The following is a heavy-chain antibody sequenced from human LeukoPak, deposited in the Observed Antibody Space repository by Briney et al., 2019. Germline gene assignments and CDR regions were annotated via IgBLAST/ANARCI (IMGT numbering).Heavy chain of an antibody. D-gene: IGHD3-22*01. CDR1: GFTFNSYG. Sequence: GGSLRLSCAASGFTFNSYGMHWVRQAPGKGLEGVAVISYDGGMKYYADSVKGRFTISRDNAKNSLYLQMNSLRAEDTAVYYCARDTYYYDSSGYNLGYCGMDVWGQGTTVTVSS. J-gene: IGHJ6*02. V-gene: IGHV3-30*03. CDR3: ARDTYYYDSSGYNLGYCGMDV. CDR2: ISYDGGMK.